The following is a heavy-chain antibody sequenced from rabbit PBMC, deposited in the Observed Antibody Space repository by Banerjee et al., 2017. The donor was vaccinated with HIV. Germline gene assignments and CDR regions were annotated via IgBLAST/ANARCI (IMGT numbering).Heavy chain of an antibody. CDR1: GFTLSSYY. J-gene: IGHJ4*01. CDR3: ARSLYGIYAFDL. V-gene: IGHV1S7*01. Sequence: QLEESAGGLVQPGGSLKLSCKASGFTLSSYYMNWVRQAPGKGLEWIGYIDPVFGITYYANWVNGRFSISRENAQNTVFLQMTSLTAADTATYFCARSLYGIYAFDLWGQGTLVTVS. CDR2: IDPVFGIT. D-gene: IGHD5-1*01.